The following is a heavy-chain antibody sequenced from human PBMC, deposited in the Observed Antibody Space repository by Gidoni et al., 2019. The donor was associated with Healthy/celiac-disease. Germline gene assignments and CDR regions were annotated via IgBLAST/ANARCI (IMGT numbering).Heavy chain of an antibody. Sequence: QLQLQESGPGLVKPSETLSLTCTVSGGSISSSSYYWGWIRQPPGKGLEWIGSIYYSGSTYYNPSLKSRVTISVDTSKNQFSLKLSSVTAADTAVYYCARRMEWEPSAFDIWGQGTMVTVSS. CDR1: GGSISSSSYY. D-gene: IGHD1-26*01. V-gene: IGHV4-39*01. CDR2: IYYSGST. CDR3: ARRMEWEPSAFDI. J-gene: IGHJ3*02.